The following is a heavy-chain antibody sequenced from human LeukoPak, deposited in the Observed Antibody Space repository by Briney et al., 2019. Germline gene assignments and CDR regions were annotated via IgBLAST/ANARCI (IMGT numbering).Heavy chain of an antibody. J-gene: IGHJ4*02. D-gene: IGHD6-19*01. CDR3: ARDSVAGHGY. V-gene: IGHV3-53*01. Sequence: GGSLRISCAASGFTVSSNYMSWVRQAPGKGLEWVSVIYSGGSTYYADSVKGRFTISRDNSKNTLYLQMNSLRAEDTAVYYCARDSVAGHGYWGQGTLVTVSS. CDR2: IYSGGST. CDR1: GFTVSSNY.